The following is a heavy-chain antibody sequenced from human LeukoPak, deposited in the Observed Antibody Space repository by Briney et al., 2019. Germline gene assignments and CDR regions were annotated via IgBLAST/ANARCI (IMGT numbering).Heavy chain of an antibody. CDR2: ISSSGSTI. CDR1: GFTFSSYE. CDR3: ARTISGYDFDY. Sequence: GGSLRLSCAASGFTFSSYEMNWVRQAPGKGLEWVSYISSSGSTIYYADSVKGQFTISRDNAKNSLYLQMNSLRAEDTAVYYCARTISGYDFDYWGQGTLVTVSS. V-gene: IGHV3-48*03. D-gene: IGHD5-12*01. J-gene: IGHJ4*02.